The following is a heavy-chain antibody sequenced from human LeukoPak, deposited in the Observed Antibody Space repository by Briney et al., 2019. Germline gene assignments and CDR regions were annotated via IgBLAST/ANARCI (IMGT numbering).Heavy chain of an antibody. CDR1: GFTFSGYW. CDR3: ANTYGSWGNFDT. J-gene: IGHJ4*02. Sequence: GGSLRLSCAASGFTFSGYWMHWVRQAPGTGLVWVSVINSDGSTTRYADSVRGRFTISRDNAKDTLYLQMNSLRAEDTAVYYCANTYGSWGNFDTWGQGTLVTVSS. V-gene: IGHV3-74*01. CDR2: INSDGSTT. D-gene: IGHD3-10*01.